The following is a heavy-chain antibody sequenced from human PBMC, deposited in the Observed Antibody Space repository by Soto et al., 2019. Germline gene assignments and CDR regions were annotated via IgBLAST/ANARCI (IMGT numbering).Heavy chain of an antibody. CDR2: IIPIFGTA. V-gene: IGHV1-69*01. D-gene: IGHD3-22*01. Sequence: QVQLVQSGAEVKKPGSSVKVSCKASGGTFSSYAISWVRQAPGQGLEWMGGIIPIFGTANYAQKFQGRVTITAYESTSTAYMELSRLRPEDTAVYYCARVRRITMIVVDNSDAFDIWGQGTMVTVSS. CDR1: GGTFSSYA. CDR3: ARVRRITMIVVDNSDAFDI. J-gene: IGHJ3*02.